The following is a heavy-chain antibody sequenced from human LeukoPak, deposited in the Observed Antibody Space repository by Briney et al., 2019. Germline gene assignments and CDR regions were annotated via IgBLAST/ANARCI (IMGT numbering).Heavy chain of an antibody. D-gene: IGHD6-19*01. J-gene: IGHJ4*02. CDR3: ARDGAAGVIAVAGTGFDY. CDR2: IYYSGST. CDR1: GDSISSYY. V-gene: IGHV4-59*01. Sequence: SETLSLTCTVSGDSISSYYWSWIRQPPGKGLEWIGYIYYSGSTNYNPSLKSRVTISVDTSKNQFSLKLSSVTAADTAVYYCARDGAAGVIAVAGTGFDYWGQGTLVTVSS.